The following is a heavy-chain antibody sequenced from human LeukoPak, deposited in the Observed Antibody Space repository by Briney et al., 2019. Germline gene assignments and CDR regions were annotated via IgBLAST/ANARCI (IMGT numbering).Heavy chain of an antibody. CDR3: AKDVAMIVVVTDY. J-gene: IGHJ4*02. CDR2: ISGSGGST. Sequence: GGSLRLSCAASGFTFSSYAMSWVRQAPGKGLEWVSAISGSGGSTYYADSVKGRFTISRDNSKNTLYLQVNSLRAEDTAVYYCAKDVAMIVVVTDYWGQGTLVTVSS. D-gene: IGHD3-22*01. V-gene: IGHV3-23*01. CDR1: GFTFSSYA.